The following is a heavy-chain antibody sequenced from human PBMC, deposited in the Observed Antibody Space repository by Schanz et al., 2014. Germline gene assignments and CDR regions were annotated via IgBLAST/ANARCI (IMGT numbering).Heavy chain of an antibody. D-gene: IGHD3-9*01. CDR3: AKQIHFDILTVARN. Sequence: QVPLVESGGGVVQPGRSLRLSCAASGFIFSSYGLHWVRQAPGKGLEGVAVIWYDKNNKDYADSIKGRFTMSRDKSKNTMYLQMNSLRAEDKAVDYCAKQIHFDILTVARNWGQGTLVTVSS. CDR1: GFIFSSYG. CDR2: IWYDKNNK. J-gene: IGHJ4*02. V-gene: IGHV3-33*03.